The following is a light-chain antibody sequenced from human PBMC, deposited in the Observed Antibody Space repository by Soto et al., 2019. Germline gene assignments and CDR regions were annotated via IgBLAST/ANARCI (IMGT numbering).Light chain of an antibody. V-gene: IGLV2-14*01. CDR2: EVS. J-gene: IGLJ3*02. Sequence: QSVLTQPASVSGSPGQSITISCTGTSSDIGSNNYVSWFQQRPGKAPILIIYEVSNRPSGVSTHFSGSKSGNSASLTISGLVPEDEAEYYCSAYTTTTRLFGGGTKLTVL. CDR3: SAYTTTTRL. CDR1: SSDIGSNNY.